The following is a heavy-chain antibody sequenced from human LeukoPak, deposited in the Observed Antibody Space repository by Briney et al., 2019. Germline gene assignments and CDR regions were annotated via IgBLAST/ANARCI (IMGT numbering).Heavy chain of an antibody. CDR2: NSWNSGSI. CDR3: AKSTRSGYYFPPDY. Sequence: GGSLRLSCAASGFTFDDYAMPWVRQAPGKGLEWVSGNSWNSGSIGYADSVKGRFTISRDNAKNSLYLQMNSLRAEDTALYYCAKSTRSGYYFPPDYWGQGTLVTVSS. D-gene: IGHD3-22*01. J-gene: IGHJ4*02. CDR1: GFTFDDYA. V-gene: IGHV3-9*01.